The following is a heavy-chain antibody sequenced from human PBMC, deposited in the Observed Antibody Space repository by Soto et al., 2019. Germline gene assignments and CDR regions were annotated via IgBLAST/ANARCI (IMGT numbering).Heavy chain of an antibody. CDR3: ARALYRLRYYGMDF. D-gene: IGHD1-26*01. CDR1: GGTFSSYA. J-gene: IGHJ6*02. CDR2: IIPIFGTA. Sequence: SVKVSCKASGGTFSSYAISWVRQAPGQGLEWMGGIIPIFGTANYAQKLQGRVTITADESTSTAYMELSSLRSEDTAVYYCARALYRLRYYGMDFWGQATTVTVSS. V-gene: IGHV1-69*13.